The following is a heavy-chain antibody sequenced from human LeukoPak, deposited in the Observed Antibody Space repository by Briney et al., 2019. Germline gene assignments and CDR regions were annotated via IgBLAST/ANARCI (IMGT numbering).Heavy chain of an antibody. CDR1: GGSFSSYA. V-gene: IGHV1-69*13. CDR3: AEVSRAFDI. CDR2: TIPIFGTA. Sequence: SGKVSCKASGGSFSSYAISWVRQAPGQGHGWMGGTIPIFGTASYAHTFPGRGTITADESSSTAYMELSSLRSEDTAVYYCAEVSRAFDIWGQGTMVTVSS. D-gene: IGHD6-6*01. J-gene: IGHJ3*02.